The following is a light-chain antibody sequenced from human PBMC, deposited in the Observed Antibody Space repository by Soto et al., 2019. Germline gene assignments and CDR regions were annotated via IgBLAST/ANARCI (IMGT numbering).Light chain of an antibody. Sequence: EIVLTQSPGTLSLSPGERATLSCRASQSVSNNYLAWYQQKPGQAPRHLIYGASNMTTGIPDRFSGSGSGTDFKLTISRLEPEDFAVYYCQQYGSSGTFGQGTKVEIK. CDR2: GAS. V-gene: IGKV3-20*01. CDR3: QQYGSSGT. J-gene: IGKJ1*01. CDR1: QSVSNNY.